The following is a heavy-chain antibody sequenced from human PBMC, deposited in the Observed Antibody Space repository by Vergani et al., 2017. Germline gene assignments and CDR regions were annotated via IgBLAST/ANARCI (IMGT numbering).Heavy chain of an antibody. J-gene: IGHJ4*02. CDR1: GSSISSGGYS. CDR2: MDYSGST. Sequence: QLQLQESGSGLVKPSQTLSLTCAVSGSSISSGGYSWSWIRQPPGKGLEWIGSMDYSGSTSYNPSLESRISISFETPKNQFSLRLTSVTAADTAVYYCASKRGACRAAYCHSYDFWGPGTLVGVSS. CDR3: ASKRGACRAAYCHSYDF. D-gene: IGHD2-15*01. V-gene: IGHV4-30-2*03.